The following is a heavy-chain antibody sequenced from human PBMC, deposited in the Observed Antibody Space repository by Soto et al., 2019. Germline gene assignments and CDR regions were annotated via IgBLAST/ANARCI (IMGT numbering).Heavy chain of an antibody. CDR1: GGSISSGDYY. CDR2: IYYSGST. Sequence: SETLSLTCTVSGGSISSGDYYWSWIRQPPGKGLEWIGYIYYSGSTYYNPSLKSRVTISVDTSKNQFSLKLSSVTAADTAVYYCARTIGTTVTTGGFDYWGQGTLVTVSS. D-gene: IGHD4-17*01. CDR3: ARTIGTTVTTGGFDY. J-gene: IGHJ4*02. V-gene: IGHV4-30-4*01.